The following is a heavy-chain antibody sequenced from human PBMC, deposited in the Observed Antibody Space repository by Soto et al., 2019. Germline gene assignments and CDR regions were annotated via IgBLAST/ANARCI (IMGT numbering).Heavy chain of an antibody. CDR3: ARDFYDSVGYTWFDS. CDR1: GDTSTSYY. Sequence: PXETLSLRGTVSGDTSTSYYWGWMRQAPGKGLEWIGHIHNSGTSTHNPSLNGRVTISIDMSKKQFSLKLTSLTSADTAVYYCARDFYDSVGYTWFDSWSQGTLVTVSS. D-gene: IGHD3-22*01. J-gene: IGHJ5*01. V-gene: IGHV4-59*01. CDR2: IHNSGTS.